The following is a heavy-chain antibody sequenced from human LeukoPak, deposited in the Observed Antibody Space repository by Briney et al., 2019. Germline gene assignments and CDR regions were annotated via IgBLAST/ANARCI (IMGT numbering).Heavy chain of an antibody. CDR1: GFTFSSYG. Sequence: GGSLRLSCAASGFTFSSYGMHWVRQAPGKGLEWVAFIRYDGSNKYYADSVKGRFTISRDNSKNTLYLQMNSLRAEDTAVYYCAKVSSSTVTTMSMIDAFDIWGQGTMVTVSS. CDR2: IRYDGSNK. J-gene: IGHJ3*02. V-gene: IGHV3-30*02. D-gene: IGHD4-11*01. CDR3: AKVSSSTVTTMSMIDAFDI.